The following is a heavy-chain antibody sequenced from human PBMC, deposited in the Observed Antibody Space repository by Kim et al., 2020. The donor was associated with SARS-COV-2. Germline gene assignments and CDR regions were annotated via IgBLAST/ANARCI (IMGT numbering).Heavy chain of an antibody. CDR3: ARGRAGVVPSPILGIGPHYDYFIMDV. J-gene: IGHJ6*02. V-gene: IGHV4-34*01. CDR2: ISYSGSI. D-gene: IGHD2-2*02. CDR1: GGSFSGYY. Sequence: SETLSLTCAVYGGSFSGYYWSWIRQPPGKGLEWIGEISYSGSINYNPSLKSRVTISIDTSKNQFPLKLISVTAADTSFYFCARGRAGVVPSPILGIGPHYDYFIMDVWGHGTTVTVSS.